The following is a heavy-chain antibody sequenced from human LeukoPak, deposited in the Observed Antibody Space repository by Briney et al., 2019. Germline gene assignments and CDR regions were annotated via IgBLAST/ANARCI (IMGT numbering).Heavy chain of an antibody. Sequence: GGSLRLSCAASGFTFSSYSMSWVRQAPGRGLEWVSSVSGGDPTTYYSDSVKGRFTISRDNSKNTLYLQMNSLRAEDTAIYYCAKESLLLRGPLLIYYFDFWGQGTLVTVSS. CDR2: VSGGDPTT. D-gene: IGHD3-10*01. V-gene: IGHV3-23*01. CDR1: GFTFSSYS. J-gene: IGHJ4*02. CDR3: AKESLLLRGPLLIYYFDF.